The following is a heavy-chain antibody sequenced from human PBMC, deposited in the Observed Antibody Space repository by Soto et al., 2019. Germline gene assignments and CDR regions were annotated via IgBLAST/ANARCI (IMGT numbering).Heavy chain of an antibody. Sequence: LRXSCTSSGCTFGEYAMSWVRQAPGKGLEWVGFIRSKAYGGTTEYAASVKGRFTISRDDSKSIAYLQMNSLKTEDTAVYYCTRVGEVDFWSGYFDYCGQRTLVTVSS. J-gene: IGHJ4*02. CDR2: IRSKAYGGTT. V-gene: IGHV3-49*04. CDR3: TRVGEVDFWSGYFDY. CDR1: GCTFGEYA. D-gene: IGHD3-3*01.